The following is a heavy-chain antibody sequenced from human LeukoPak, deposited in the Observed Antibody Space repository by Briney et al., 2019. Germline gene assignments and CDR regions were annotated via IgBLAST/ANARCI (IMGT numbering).Heavy chain of an antibody. CDR3: AKEGCSSTSCSYFDY. D-gene: IGHD2-2*01. CDR1: GFTFSSYG. CDR2: IRYDGSYK. J-gene: IGHJ4*02. V-gene: IGHV3-30*02. Sequence: GGSLRLSCAASGFTFSSYGMHWVRQAPGRGLEWVTFIRYDGSYKNNADSVKGRFTISRDNSKNTLYLQMNSLRPDDTAVYYCAKEGCSSTSCSYFDYWGQGTLVTVSS.